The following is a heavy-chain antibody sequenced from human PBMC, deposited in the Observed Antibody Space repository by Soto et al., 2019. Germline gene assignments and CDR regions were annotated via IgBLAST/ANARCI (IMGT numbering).Heavy chain of an antibody. CDR3: AKWASRECYN. CDR2: ITGRGDTE. Sequence: EVQLLESGGDLVQPGGSLRLSCAASGFTFSNYVMTWVRQAPGKGLDWVSSITGRGDTEAYADSVRGRFTISRDNSKNTLSLQMSSLRVEDTAVYYCAKWASRECYNWGQGTLVTVS. CDR1: GFTFSNYV. V-gene: IGHV3-23*01. D-gene: IGHD2-15*01. J-gene: IGHJ4*02.